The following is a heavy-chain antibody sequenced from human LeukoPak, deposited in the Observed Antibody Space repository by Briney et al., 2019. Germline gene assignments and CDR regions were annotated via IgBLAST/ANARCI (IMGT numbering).Heavy chain of an antibody. CDR3: ARMRSYYTGFDY. D-gene: IGHD1-26*01. CDR1: GFIFSDRY. CDR2: ISPDGTNI. Sequence: PGGSLRLSCVAAGFIFSDRYMSWIRQAPGKGMEWVAYISPDGTNIHYADSVKGRFTISRDNAKNSLFLQVNSLRAEDTAVYYCARMRSYYTGFDYWGQGTLVTVSS. V-gene: IGHV3-11*04. J-gene: IGHJ4*02.